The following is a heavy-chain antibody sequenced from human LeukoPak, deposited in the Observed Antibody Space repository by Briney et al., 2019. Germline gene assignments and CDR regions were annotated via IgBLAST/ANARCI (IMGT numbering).Heavy chain of an antibody. CDR3: ARGRGSGWYVGAFDI. CDR1: GYTFTGYY. D-gene: IGHD6-19*01. CDR2: INPNSGGT. J-gene: IGHJ3*02. Sequence: ASVKVSCKASGYTFTGYYLHWVRQAPGQGLEWVGWINPNSGGTNYAQKFQGRVTMTRDTSISTAYMELSRLRSDDTAVYYCARGRGSGWYVGAFDIWGQGTMVTVSS. V-gene: IGHV1-2*02.